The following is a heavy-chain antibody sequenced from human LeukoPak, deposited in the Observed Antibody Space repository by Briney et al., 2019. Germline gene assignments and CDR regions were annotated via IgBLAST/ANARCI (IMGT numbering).Heavy chain of an antibody. Sequence: GASVKVSCKASGYTFTSYDINWVRQATGQGLEWMGWMNPNSGNTVYAQNFQGRVTITGDTSMSTAYMELSSLRSEDTAVYYCARMVVPAGYYFDYWGQGTLVTVSS. CDR1: GYTFTSYD. D-gene: IGHD2-2*01. V-gene: IGHV1-8*01. J-gene: IGHJ4*02. CDR2: MNPNSGNT. CDR3: ARMVVPAGYYFDY.